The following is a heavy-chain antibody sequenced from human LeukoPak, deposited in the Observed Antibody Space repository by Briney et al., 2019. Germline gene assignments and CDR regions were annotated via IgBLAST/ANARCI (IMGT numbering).Heavy chain of an antibody. J-gene: IGHJ5*02. V-gene: IGHV4-4*07. Sequence: SETLSLTCTVSGGSISSYYWSWIRQPAGKGLEWIGRIYTSGSTNYNPSLKSRVTMSVDTSKNQFSLKLSSVTAADTAVYYCARDLSRIQLWFGENWFDPWGQGTLVAVSS. CDR3: ARDLSRIQLWFGENWFDP. CDR1: GGSISSYY. D-gene: IGHD5-18*01. CDR2: IYTSGST.